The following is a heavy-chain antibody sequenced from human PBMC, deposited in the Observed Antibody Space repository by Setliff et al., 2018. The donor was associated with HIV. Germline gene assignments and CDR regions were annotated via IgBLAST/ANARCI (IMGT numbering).Heavy chain of an antibody. Sequence: SETLSLTCTVSGGSFSDNYWSWIRQPPGKGLDWIAEINHNGNINYNPSLKSRVTISMDPSKKQFSLKLSSVTAADTAVYYCARGSLYYGLGSHYLRSWFDPWGQGTLVTVSS. D-gene: IGHD3-10*01. CDR3: ARGSLYYGLGSHYLRSWFDP. CDR1: GGSFSDNY. CDR2: INHNGNI. J-gene: IGHJ5*02. V-gene: IGHV4-34*01.